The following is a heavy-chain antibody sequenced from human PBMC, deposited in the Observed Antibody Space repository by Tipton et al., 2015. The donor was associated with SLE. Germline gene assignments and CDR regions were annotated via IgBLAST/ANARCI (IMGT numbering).Heavy chain of an antibody. D-gene: IGHD6-13*01. CDR3: ARRWGSSRSYVDV. V-gene: IGHV4-59*01. Sequence: TLSLTCTVSGGSIRSYYWSWIRQPPGKGLEWIGYIYYSGYTNYNPSLKSRVTISVDTSKNQFSLKLSSVTAADTAVYYCARRWGSSRSYVDVWGKGTTVTVSS. CDR2: IYYSGYT. CDR1: GGSIRSYY. J-gene: IGHJ6*04.